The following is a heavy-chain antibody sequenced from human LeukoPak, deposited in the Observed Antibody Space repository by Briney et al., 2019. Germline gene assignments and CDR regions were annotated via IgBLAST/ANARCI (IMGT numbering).Heavy chain of an antibody. CDR1: GFTFSSYA. CDR2: ISGSGGST. V-gene: IGHV3-23*01. Sequence: AGGSLRLSCVASGFTFSSYAMSWVRQAPGKGLEWISAISGSGGSTYYADSVKGRFTISRDNSKNTLYLQMNSLRAEDTAVYYCAHGSMYQLDYWGQGTLVTVSS. J-gene: IGHJ4*02. CDR3: AHGSMYQLDY. D-gene: IGHD2-2*01.